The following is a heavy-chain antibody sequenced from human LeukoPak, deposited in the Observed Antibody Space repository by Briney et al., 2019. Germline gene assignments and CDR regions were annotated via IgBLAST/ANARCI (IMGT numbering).Heavy chain of an antibody. CDR3: ARDRIYYYDSSGYLDAFDI. J-gene: IGHJ3*02. Sequence: GGSLRLSCAASGFTFDDYGTSWVRQAPGKGLEWVSGINWNGGSTGYADSVKGRFTISRDNAKNSLYLQMNSLRAEDTALYYCARDRIYYYDSSGYLDAFDIWGQGTMVTVSS. D-gene: IGHD3-22*01. CDR2: INWNGGST. CDR1: GFTFDDYG. V-gene: IGHV3-20*04.